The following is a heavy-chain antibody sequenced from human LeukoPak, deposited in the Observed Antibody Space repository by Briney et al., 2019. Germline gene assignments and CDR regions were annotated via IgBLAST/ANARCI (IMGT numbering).Heavy chain of an antibody. CDR2: INPNSGGT. CDR3: ASYSPAALGYYYYYMDV. D-gene: IGHD2-2*01. CDR1: GYTFTGYY. Sequence: ASVKVSCKASGYTFTGYYMHWVRQAPGQGLEWMGWINPNSGGTNYAQKFQGRVTMTRDASISTAYMELSRLRSDDTAVYYCASYSPAALGYYYYYMDVWGKGTPVTVSS. V-gene: IGHV1-2*02. J-gene: IGHJ6*03.